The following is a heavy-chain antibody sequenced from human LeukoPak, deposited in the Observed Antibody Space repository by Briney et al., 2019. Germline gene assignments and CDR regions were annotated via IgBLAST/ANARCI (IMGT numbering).Heavy chain of an antibody. CDR3: AREGVTMVRGIKRTFGY. CDR1: GYTFTGYY. CDR2: INPNSGGT. J-gene: IGHJ4*02. D-gene: IGHD3-10*01. V-gene: IGHV1-2*02. Sequence: ASVTVSCKASGYTFTGYYMHWVRQAPGQGLEWMGWINPNSGGTNYAQKFQGRVTMTRDTSISTAYMELSRLRSDDTAVYYCAREGVTMVRGIKRTFGYWGQGTLVTVSS.